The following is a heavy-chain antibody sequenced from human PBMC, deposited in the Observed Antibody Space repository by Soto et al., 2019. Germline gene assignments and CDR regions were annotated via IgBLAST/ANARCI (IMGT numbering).Heavy chain of an antibody. Sequence: QVQLVQSGAEVKKPGSSVKVSCKASGGTFSRYAISWVRQAPGQGLEWMGGIIPIFGTANYAQKFQGRVTITADESTSTADMELSSLRSEDTAVYYCARGPPSKIPKVGATNPYYYYGMDVWGQGTTVTVSS. D-gene: IGHD1-26*01. CDR1: GGTFSRYA. J-gene: IGHJ6*02. CDR3: ARGPPSKIPKVGATNPYYYYGMDV. CDR2: IIPIFGTA. V-gene: IGHV1-69*12.